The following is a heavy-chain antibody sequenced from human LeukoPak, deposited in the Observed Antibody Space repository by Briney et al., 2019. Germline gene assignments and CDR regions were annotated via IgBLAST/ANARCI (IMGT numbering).Heavy chain of an antibody. V-gene: IGHV3-11*01. Sequence: EGSLRLSCAASGFTFSDYYMTWIRQAPGKGLEWVSYISGSGSTTNCADSVRGRFTISRDNAKNSLYLQMNSLRAEDTAVYYCARDQLNFPYWGQGALVTVSS. D-gene: IGHD5-24*01. CDR2: ISGSGSTT. CDR1: GFTFSDYY. CDR3: ARDQLNFPY. J-gene: IGHJ4*02.